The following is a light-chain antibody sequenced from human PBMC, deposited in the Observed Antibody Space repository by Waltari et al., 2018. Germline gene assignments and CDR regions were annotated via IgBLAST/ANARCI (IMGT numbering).Light chain of an antibody. J-gene: IGLJ2*01. CDR2: GVT. CDR3: SSYTSSRTS. V-gene: IGLV2-14*03. CDR1: HSDIATYDY. Sequence: QSALTPPAVVTGSPGQSITISCTGSHSDIATYDYLSWYQQHPGKAPQLLIHGVTHRPSGVSDRFSGSKSGNTASLTISGLQPEDEAVYVCSSYTSSRTSFGEGTRLTVL.